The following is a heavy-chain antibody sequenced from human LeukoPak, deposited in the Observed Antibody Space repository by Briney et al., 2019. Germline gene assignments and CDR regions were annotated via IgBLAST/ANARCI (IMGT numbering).Heavy chain of an antibody. Sequence: GGSLRLSCAASGFTFSNYWMSWVRQAPGKGLEWVANIKQDRSEKYYVDSVKGRFTISRDNAKNSLYLQMNSLRAEDTAVYYCARSGSGSYYIFGRRKNYFDYWGQGTLVTVSS. J-gene: IGHJ4*02. CDR2: IKQDRSEK. V-gene: IGHV3-7*01. CDR3: ARSGSGSYYIFGRRKNYFDY. CDR1: GFTFSNYW. D-gene: IGHD3-10*01.